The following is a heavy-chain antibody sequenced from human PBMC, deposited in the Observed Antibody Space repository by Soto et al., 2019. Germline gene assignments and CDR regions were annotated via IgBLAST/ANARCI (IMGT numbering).Heavy chain of an antibody. Sequence: ASVKVSCQASGYTFTSYYMHWVRQAPGQGLEWMGIINPSGGSTSYAQKFQGRVTMTRDTSTSTVYMELSSLRSEDTAVYYCANLGYCSSTSCYGDRGFDYWGQGTLVTVSS. D-gene: IGHD2-2*01. J-gene: IGHJ4*02. CDR3: ANLGYCSSTSCYGDRGFDY. CDR1: GYTFTSYY. CDR2: INPSGGST. V-gene: IGHV1-46*01.